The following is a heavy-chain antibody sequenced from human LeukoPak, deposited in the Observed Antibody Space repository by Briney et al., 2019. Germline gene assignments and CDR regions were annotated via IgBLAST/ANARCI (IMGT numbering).Heavy chain of an antibody. V-gene: IGHV3-7*01. CDR1: GFTFSNYW. CDR3: AERDY. CDR2: IKQDGSEK. J-gene: IGHJ4*02. Sequence: GGSLRLSCVASGFTFSNYWMNWVRQAPGKGLEWVANIKQDGSEKYYVDSVKGRFIISRDNAKNSVYLQMNSLRVEDTGVYYCAERDYWGQGALVTVSS.